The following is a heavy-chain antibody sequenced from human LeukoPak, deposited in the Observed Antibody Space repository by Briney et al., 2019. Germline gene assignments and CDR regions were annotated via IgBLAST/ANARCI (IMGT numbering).Heavy chain of an antibody. CDR2: IYYSGST. CDR3: ARDNYYDSSGYYGPHAFDI. V-gene: IGHV4-61*01. J-gene: IGHJ3*02. Sequence: SETLSLTCTVSGGSISSSSYYWSWIRQPPGKGLEWIGYIYYSGSTNYNPSLKSRVTISVDTSKNQFSLKLSSVTAADTAVYYCARDNYYDSSGYYGPHAFDIWGQGTMVTVSS. D-gene: IGHD3-22*01. CDR1: GGSISSSSYY.